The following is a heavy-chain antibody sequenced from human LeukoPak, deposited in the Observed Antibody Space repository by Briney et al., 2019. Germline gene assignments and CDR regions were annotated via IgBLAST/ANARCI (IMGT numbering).Heavy chain of an antibody. CDR2: INPNSGGT. V-gene: IGHV1-2*02. CDR1: GYTFTGYY. CDR3: ARGGVCNSTSCYNFDY. Sequence: ASVTVACQASGYTFTGYYMHWVRQAPGQGLEWMGWINPNSGGTNYAQKFQGRVTMTRDTSISTAYMELSRLRSDDTAVYYCARGGVCNSTSCYNFDYWGQGTLVTVSS. D-gene: IGHD2-2*01. J-gene: IGHJ4*02.